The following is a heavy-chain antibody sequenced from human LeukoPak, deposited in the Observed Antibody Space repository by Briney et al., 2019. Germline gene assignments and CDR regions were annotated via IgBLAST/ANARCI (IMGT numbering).Heavy chain of an antibody. CDR2: ISAAGDT. D-gene: IGHD2-21*02. CDR1: GFTFRSYD. CDR3: VALGDRIY. J-gene: IGHJ4*02. Sequence: GGSLRLSCAASGFTFRSYDMHWVREARGKGLEWVSAISAAGDTYYLDSVKGRFTISRENAKNSLYLQMNSLRAGDTAVYYCVALGDRIYWGQGTLVTVSS. V-gene: IGHV3-13*01.